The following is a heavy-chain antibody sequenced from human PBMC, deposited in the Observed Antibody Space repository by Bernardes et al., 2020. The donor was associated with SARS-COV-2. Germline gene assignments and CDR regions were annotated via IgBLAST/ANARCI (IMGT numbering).Heavy chain of an antibody. Sequence: ASLKVSCKASGYTFTSYGISWVRQAPGQGLEWMGWISAYNGNTNYAQKLQGRVTMTTDTSTSTAYMELRSLRSDDTAVYYCARLDYCSSTSCYVLAFDIWGQGTMVTVSS. D-gene: IGHD2-2*01. V-gene: IGHV1-18*01. CDR1: GYTFTSYG. CDR2: ISAYNGNT. J-gene: IGHJ3*02. CDR3: ARLDYCSSTSCYVLAFDI.